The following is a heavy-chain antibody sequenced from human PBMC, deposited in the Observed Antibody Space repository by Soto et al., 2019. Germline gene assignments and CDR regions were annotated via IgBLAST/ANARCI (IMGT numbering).Heavy chain of an antibody. V-gene: IGHV3-30*03. D-gene: IGHD2-2*01. Sequence: GGSLRLSCAASGFTFSNYGMHWVRQAPGKGLEWVALISYDGSNKYFADSVKGRFTISRDNSENTLYLQMIGLRAEDTAVYYCTRDSGIVLVPVTSMDVWGQGTTVTVSS. CDR1: GFTFSNYG. CDR3: TRDSGIVLVPVTSMDV. CDR2: ISYDGSNK. J-gene: IGHJ6*02.